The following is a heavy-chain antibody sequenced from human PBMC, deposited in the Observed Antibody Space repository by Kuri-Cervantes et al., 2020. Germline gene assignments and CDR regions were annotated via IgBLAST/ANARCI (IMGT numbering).Heavy chain of an antibody. J-gene: IGHJ6*02. CDR2: IIPILGIA. V-gene: IGHV1-69*04. CDR1: GGTFSSYT. D-gene: IGHD4-17*01. CDR3: ARDGRRKGSADHGDYDYGHYYYGMDV. Sequence: SVKVSCKASGGTFSSYTISWVRQAPGQGLEWMGRIIPILGIANYAQKFQGRVTITADKSTSTAYMELSSLRSEDTAVYYCARDGRRKGSADHGDYDYGHYYYGMDVWGQGTTVTVSS.